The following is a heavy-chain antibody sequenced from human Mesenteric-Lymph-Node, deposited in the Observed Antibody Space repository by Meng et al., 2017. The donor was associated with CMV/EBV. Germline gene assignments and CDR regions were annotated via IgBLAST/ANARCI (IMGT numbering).Heavy chain of an antibody. D-gene: IGHD3-9*01. CDR1: GFGSYG. CDR2: VRFDGSK. Sequence: SCAASGFGSYGMHWVRQAPGNGLEWVGFVRFDGSKFYLDSVKGRFTISRDSSSNTVFLQMNSLRAEDTALYYCAKDGGLPGTIFFAFDMWGQGTRVTVSS. J-gene: IGHJ3*02. CDR3: AKDGGLPGTIFFAFDM. V-gene: IGHV3-30*02.